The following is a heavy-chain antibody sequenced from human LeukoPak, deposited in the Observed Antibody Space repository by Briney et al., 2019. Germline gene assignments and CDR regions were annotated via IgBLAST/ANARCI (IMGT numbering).Heavy chain of an antibody. J-gene: IGHJ4*02. D-gene: IGHD6-6*01. Sequence: ASVKVSCKASGYTFTGYYMHWERQAPGQGLEWMGRINPNSGGTNYAQKFQGRVTMTRDTSISTAYMELSRLRSDDTAVYYCARAYQYSSSFYPLLNFDYWGQGTLVTVSS. CDR3: ARAYQYSSSFYPLLNFDY. CDR1: GYTFTGYY. V-gene: IGHV1-2*06. CDR2: INPNSGGT.